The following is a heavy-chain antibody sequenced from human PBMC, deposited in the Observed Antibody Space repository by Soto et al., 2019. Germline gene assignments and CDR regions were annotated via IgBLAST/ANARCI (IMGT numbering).Heavy chain of an antibody. Sequence: VQLLESGGGLVQPGGSLRLSCAASGFTFSSYAMSWVRQAPGKGLEWVSAISGSGGSTYYADSVKGRFTISRDNSKNTLYLQMNSLRAEDTAVYYCAKDRPGYCSGGSCYEFDYWGQGTLVTVSS. D-gene: IGHD2-15*01. CDR3: AKDRPGYCSGGSCYEFDY. CDR1: GFTFSSYA. CDR2: ISGSGGST. J-gene: IGHJ4*02. V-gene: IGHV3-23*01.